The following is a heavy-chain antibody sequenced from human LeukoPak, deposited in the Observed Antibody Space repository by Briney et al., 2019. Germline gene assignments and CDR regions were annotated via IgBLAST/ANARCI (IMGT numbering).Heavy chain of an antibody. J-gene: IGHJ5*02. V-gene: IGHV1-18*01. Sequence: ASVNVSCKASGYTFTSYGISWVRQAPGPRREWMGWISAYNGNTNYAQTLQGRVTMTTDTSTSTAYMELRSLRSDDPAVYCCARFKAYSSGWCFNNWFDPWGQGTLVTVSS. CDR1: GYTFTSYG. CDR2: ISAYNGNT. CDR3: ARFKAYSSGWCFNNWFDP. D-gene: IGHD6-19*01.